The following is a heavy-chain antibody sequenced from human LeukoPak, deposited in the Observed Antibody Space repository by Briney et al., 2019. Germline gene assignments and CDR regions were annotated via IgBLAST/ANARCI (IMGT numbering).Heavy chain of an antibody. CDR1: GGSFSGYY. V-gene: IGHV4-34*01. CDR2: INHSGST. J-gene: IGHJ4*02. D-gene: IGHD2-2*01. CDR3: AMRYCSSTSCYPFDY. Sequence: PSETLSLTCAVYGGSFSGYYWSWIRQPPGKGLERIGEINHSGSTNYNPSLKSRVTISVDTSKNQFSLKLSSVTAADTAVYYCAMRYCSSTSCYPFDYWGQGTLVTVSS.